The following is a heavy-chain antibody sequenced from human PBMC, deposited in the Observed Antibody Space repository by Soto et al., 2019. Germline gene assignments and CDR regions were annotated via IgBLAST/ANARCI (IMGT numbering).Heavy chain of an antibody. Sequence: QVQLVESGGGVVQPGRSLRLSCAASGFTSSSHGMHWARQAPGKGLEWVAVIWYDGSNKYYEDSVKGRFTISRDNSKNTLYLQMNSLRAEDTAVYYCARGLPQCSGGSCYCDYWGQGTLVTVSS. CDR1: GFTSSSHG. CDR3: ARGLPQCSGGSCYCDY. CDR2: IWYDGSNK. V-gene: IGHV3-33*01. D-gene: IGHD2-15*01. J-gene: IGHJ4*02.